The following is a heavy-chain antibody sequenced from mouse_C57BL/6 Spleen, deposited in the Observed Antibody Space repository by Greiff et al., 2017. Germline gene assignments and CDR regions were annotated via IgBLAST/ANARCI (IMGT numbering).Heavy chain of an antibody. V-gene: IGHV1-82*01. CDR3: AREEDYDSSWYFDV. J-gene: IGHJ1*03. D-gene: IGHD1-1*01. CDR1: GYAFSSSW. CDR2: IYPGDGDT. Sequence: VQLQQSGPELVKPGASVKISCKASGYAFSSSWMNWVKQRPGKGLEWIGRIYPGDGDTNYNGKFKGKATLTADKSSSTAYMQHSSLTSEDSAVYFCAREEDYDSSWYFDVWGTGTTVTVSS.